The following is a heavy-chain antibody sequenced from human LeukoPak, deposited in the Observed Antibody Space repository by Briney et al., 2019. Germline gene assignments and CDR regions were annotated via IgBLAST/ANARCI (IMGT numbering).Heavy chain of an antibody. D-gene: IGHD3-3*01. CDR2: IWYGGSNK. J-gene: IGHJ4*02. V-gene: IGHV3-33*01. Sequence: PGRSLRLSCAASGFTFSSYGIHWVRQAPGKGLEWVAVIWYGGSNKYYADSVKGRFTISRDNSKNTLYLQMNSLRAEDTAVYYCARDWRGYFDYWGQGTLVTVSS. CDR3: ARDWRGYFDY. CDR1: GFTFSSYG.